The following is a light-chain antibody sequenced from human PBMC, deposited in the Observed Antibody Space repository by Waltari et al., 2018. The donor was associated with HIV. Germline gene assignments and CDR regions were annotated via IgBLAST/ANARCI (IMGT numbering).Light chain of an antibody. CDR2: KAS. CDR3: QQYNSYPYT. CDR1: QSICSW. Sequence: DIQMTQSPSTLSASVGDRVTITCRASQSICSWLAWYQQKPGKAPKLLIYKASSLETGVPSRFSGRGSGTEFTLTISSLQPDDFATYYCQQYNSYPYTFGQGTKLEIK. J-gene: IGKJ2*01. V-gene: IGKV1-5*03.